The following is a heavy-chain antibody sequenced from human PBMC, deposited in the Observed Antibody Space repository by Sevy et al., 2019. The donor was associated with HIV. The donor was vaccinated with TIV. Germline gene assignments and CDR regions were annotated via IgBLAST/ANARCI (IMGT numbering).Heavy chain of an antibody. CDR1: GFTFSSYW. CDR3: ARDSSSGYYYGGYYYYGIDV. J-gene: IGHJ6*02. D-gene: IGHD3-22*01. CDR2: IKQDGSEK. V-gene: IGHV3-7*01. Sequence: GGSLRLSCAASGFTFSSYWMSWVRQAPGKGLEWVANIKQDGSEKYYVDSVKGRFTISRDNAKNSLYLQMNSLRAEDTAVYYCARDSSSGYYYGGYYYYGIDVWGRGTTVTVSS.